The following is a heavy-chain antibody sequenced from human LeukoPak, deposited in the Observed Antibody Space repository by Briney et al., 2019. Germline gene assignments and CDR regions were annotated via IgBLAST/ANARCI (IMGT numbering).Heavy chain of an antibody. V-gene: IGHV1-46*01. D-gene: IGHD6-13*01. CDR1: GYTFTSYY. Sequence: ASVKVSCKASGYTFTSYYMHWVRQAPGQGLVWMGIINPSGGSTSYAQKFQGRVTMTRDMSTSTVYMELSSLRSEDTAVYYCARGDSDSSPLGATDYWGQGTLVTVSS. CDR3: ARGDSDSSPLGATDY. J-gene: IGHJ4*02. CDR2: INPSGGST.